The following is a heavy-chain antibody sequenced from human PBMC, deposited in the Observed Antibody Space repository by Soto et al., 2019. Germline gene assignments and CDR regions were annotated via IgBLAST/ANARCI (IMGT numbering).Heavy chain of an antibody. CDR2: INGDGRST. CDR3: ARGGGTGLVTYGMDV. Sequence: GGSLRLSCAASGFTFNTYWMHWVRQAPGKGLVWVSRINGDGRSTTYADSVKGRFTISRDNAKNTLYLQMNSLRADDMAVYYCARGGGTGLVTYGMDVCGQGTTVTVSS. D-gene: IGHD5-18*01. J-gene: IGHJ6*02. V-gene: IGHV3-74*03. CDR1: GFTFNTYW.